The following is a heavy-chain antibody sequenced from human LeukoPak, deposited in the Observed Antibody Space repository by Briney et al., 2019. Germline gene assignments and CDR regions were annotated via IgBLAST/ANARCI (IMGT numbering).Heavy chain of an antibody. CDR2: IGTAGDT. V-gene: IGHV3-13*04. Sequence: GGSLRLFCAASGLTFRSYDMHWVRHATGKGLEWVSSIGTAGDTYCAGSIKGILTNSRENAKTALYLQMNRRRACDTAVYYCARATSGLDFWGQGATVTVSS. CDR1: GLTFRSYD. J-gene: IGHJ6*02. CDR3: ARATSGLDF.